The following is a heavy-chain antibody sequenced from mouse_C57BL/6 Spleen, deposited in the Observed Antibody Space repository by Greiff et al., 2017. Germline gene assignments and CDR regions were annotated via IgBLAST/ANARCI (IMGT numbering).Heavy chain of an antibody. Sequence: QVQLQQSGAELAKPGASVKLSCKASGYTFTSYWMHWVKQRPGQGLEWIGYINPSSGYTKYNQKFKDMATLTADKSSSTAYMQLSSLTYEDSAVYYCAREDNCDFDYWGQGTSLTVSS. CDR2: INPSSGYT. CDR1: GYTFTSYW. V-gene: IGHV1-7*01. J-gene: IGHJ2*02. CDR3: AREDNCDFDY. D-gene: IGHD1-3*01.